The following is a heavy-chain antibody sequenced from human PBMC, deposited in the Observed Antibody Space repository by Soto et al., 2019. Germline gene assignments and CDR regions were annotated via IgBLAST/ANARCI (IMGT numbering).Heavy chain of an antibody. Sequence: QITLKESGPTLVKPTQTLTLTCTFSGFSLSTSGVGVGWIRQPPGKALEWLALIYWDDNKRYSPSLKTRLTITKDTSKNQVVLTMTNMDPVGTATYYCAHRIVTNNWFDPWGQGTLVTVSS. D-gene: IGHD3-22*01. V-gene: IGHV2-5*02. CDR1: GFSLSTSGVG. CDR3: AHRIVTNNWFDP. CDR2: IYWDDNK. J-gene: IGHJ5*02.